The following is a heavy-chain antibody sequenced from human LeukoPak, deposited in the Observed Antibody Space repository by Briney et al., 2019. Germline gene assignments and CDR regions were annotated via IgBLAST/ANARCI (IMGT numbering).Heavy chain of an antibody. J-gene: IGHJ6*04. CDR1: GYIFKSYG. D-gene: IGHD2-8*02. V-gene: IGHV1-18*01. Sequence: GASVKVSCKASGYIFKSYGVNWVRQAPGQGLEWVGWISGFNGQTDYGQRFQGRVTMTRDTSTSTAYMELRSLRSEDTAVYYCVRSGILVTGVRMDVWGKGTTVIVSS. CDR3: VRSGILVTGVRMDV. CDR2: ISGFNGQT.